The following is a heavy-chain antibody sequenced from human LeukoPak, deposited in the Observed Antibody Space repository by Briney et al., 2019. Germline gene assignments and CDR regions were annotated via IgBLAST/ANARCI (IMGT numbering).Heavy chain of an antibody. CDR1: GGSFSGYY. D-gene: IGHD3-22*01. V-gene: IGHV4-34*01. CDR3: AGDTSVTMIRGSAFDI. Sequence: PSETLSLTCAVYGGSFSGYYWSWIRQPPGKGLEWIGEVNHSGSTNYNPSLKSRVTISVDTSKNQFSLKLSSVTAADTAVYYCAGDTSVTMIRGSAFDIWGQGTMVTVSS. J-gene: IGHJ3*02. CDR2: VNHSGST.